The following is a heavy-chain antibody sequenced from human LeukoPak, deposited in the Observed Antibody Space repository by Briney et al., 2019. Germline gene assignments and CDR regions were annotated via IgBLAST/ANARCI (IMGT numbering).Heavy chain of an antibody. D-gene: IGHD6-13*01. V-gene: IGHV4-39*07. Sequence: SETLSLTCTVSGGSISSSSYYWGWIRQPPGKGLEWIGSIYYSGSTYYNPSLKSRVTISVDTSKNQFSLKLSSVTAADTAVYYCARAWSVIEADDTNWFDPWGQGTLVTVSS. CDR2: IYYSGST. CDR3: ARAWSVIEADDTNWFDP. CDR1: GGSISSSSYY. J-gene: IGHJ5*02.